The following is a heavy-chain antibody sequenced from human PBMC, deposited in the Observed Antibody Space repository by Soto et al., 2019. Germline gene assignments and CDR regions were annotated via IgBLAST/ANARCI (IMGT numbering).Heavy chain of an antibody. J-gene: IGHJ6*02. Sequence: QVQLVQSGAEVKKPGSSVKVSCKASGGTFSSYAISWVRRAPGQGLEWMGGIIPIFGTANYAQKFQGRVTITADESTSTAYMELSSLRSEDTAVYYCASPKGGYDGSNYYYYGMDVWGQGTTVTVSS. CDR3: ASPKGGYDGSNYYYYGMDV. D-gene: IGHD5-12*01. V-gene: IGHV1-69*01. CDR1: GGTFSSYA. CDR2: IIPIFGTA.